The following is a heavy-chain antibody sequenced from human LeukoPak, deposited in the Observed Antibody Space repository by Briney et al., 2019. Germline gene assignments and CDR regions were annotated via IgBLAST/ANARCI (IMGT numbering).Heavy chain of an antibody. V-gene: IGHV1-2*02. CDR1: GYTFTGYY. CDR3: ARLDSMVRGARPY. J-gene: IGHJ4*02. Sequence: ASVKVSCKASGYTFTGYYMHWVRQAPGQGLEWMGWINPNSGGTNYAQKFQGRVTMTRDTSISTAYMELSRLRFDDTAVYYCARLDSMVRGARPYWGQGTLVTVSS. CDR2: INPNSGGT. D-gene: IGHD3-10*01.